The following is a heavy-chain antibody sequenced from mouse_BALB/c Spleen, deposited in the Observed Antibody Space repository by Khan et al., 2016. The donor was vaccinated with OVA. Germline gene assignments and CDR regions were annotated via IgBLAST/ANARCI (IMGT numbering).Heavy chain of an antibody. Sequence: EVQLQESGGDLVKPGGSLRLSCAASGFTFSTYGMSWVRQPPDKRLEWVATINSDGDYTYYPDTVKGRFTISRNNAENTLYLQMSSLQSEDTAIYYCASHLTGSLAYWGQGTLVTVSA. CDR2: INSDGDYT. CDR3: ASHLTGSLAY. V-gene: IGHV5-6*01. D-gene: IGHD4-1*01. CDR1: GFTFSTYG. J-gene: IGHJ3*01.